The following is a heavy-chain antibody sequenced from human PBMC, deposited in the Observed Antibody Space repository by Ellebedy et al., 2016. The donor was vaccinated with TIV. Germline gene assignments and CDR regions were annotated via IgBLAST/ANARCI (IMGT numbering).Heavy chain of an antibody. D-gene: IGHD6-19*01. V-gene: IGHV3-7*01. CDR2: IKQDESEK. CDR3: ARDQWLGRAYYFDY. J-gene: IGHJ4*02. CDR1: GFTFSSYW. Sequence: GGSLRLSCAASGFTFSSYWMSWVRQAPGKGLEWVANIKQDESEKYYVDSVKGRFSIPRDNTKNSLYLQMNSLRPEDTAVYYCARDQWLGRAYYFDYWGQGTLLTVSS.